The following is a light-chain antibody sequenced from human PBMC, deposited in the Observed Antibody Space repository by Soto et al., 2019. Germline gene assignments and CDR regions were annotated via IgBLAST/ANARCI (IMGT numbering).Light chain of an antibody. Sequence: EVGLAQSAGTLSLSPGERAPLPCRASQTVGTTYLAWYQHKPGQAPRLLIYGASTRATGIPDRFSGSRSGTDFTLTISRLETEDFAVYFCQLYGSSRWTFGQGTKVDIK. CDR3: QLYGSSRWT. CDR2: GAS. J-gene: IGKJ1*01. V-gene: IGKV3-20*01. CDR1: QTVGTTY.